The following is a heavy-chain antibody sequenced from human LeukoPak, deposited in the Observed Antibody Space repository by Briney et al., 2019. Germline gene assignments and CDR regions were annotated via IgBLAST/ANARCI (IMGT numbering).Heavy chain of an antibody. D-gene: IGHD3-10*01. CDR3: AREYYYGSGNIYQKGAFDI. V-gene: IGHV4-59*12. Sequence: SQTLSLTCTVSGGSISSYYWSWIRQPPGKGLEWIGYIYYSGSTNYNPSLKSRVTISVDTSKNQFSLKLSSVTAADTAVYYCAREYYYGSGNIYQKGAFDIWGQGTMVTVSS. CDR2: IYYSGST. CDR1: GGSISSYY. J-gene: IGHJ3*02.